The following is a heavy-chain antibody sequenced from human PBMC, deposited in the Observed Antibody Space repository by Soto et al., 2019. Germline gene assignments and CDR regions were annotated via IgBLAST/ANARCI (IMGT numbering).Heavy chain of an antibody. CDR1: GGTFSSYA. CDR3: ARDRYGYYLDY. V-gene: IGHV1-69*13. D-gene: IGHD1-1*01. Sequence: ASVKVSCKASGGTFSSYAISWVRQAPGQGLEWMGGIIPIFGTANYAQKFQGRVTITADASTSTAYMELRSLRSEDTAVYYCARDRYGYYLDYWGQGTLVTVSS. J-gene: IGHJ4*02. CDR2: IIPIFGTA.